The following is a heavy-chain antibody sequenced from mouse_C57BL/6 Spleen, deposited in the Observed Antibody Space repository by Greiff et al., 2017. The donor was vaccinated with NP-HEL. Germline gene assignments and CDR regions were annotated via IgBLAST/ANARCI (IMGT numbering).Heavy chain of an antibody. V-gene: IGHV5-17*01. Sequence: EVQLVESGGGLVKPGGSLKLSCAASGFTFSDYGMHWVRQAPEKGLEWVAYISSGSSTIYYADTVKGRFTISRDNAKNTLFLQMTILRSEDTAMYYCARLYYGSSLYYFDYWGQGTTLTVSS. CDR3: ARLYYGSSLYYFDY. CDR2: ISSGSSTI. CDR1: GFTFSDYG. D-gene: IGHD1-1*01. J-gene: IGHJ2*01.